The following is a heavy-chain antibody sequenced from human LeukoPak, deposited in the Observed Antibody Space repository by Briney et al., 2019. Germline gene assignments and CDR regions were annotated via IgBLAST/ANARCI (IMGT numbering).Heavy chain of an antibody. CDR1: GFTFSSYA. Sequence: PGGSLRLSCAASGFTFSSYAMHWVRQAPGKGLEYVSAISSNGDSTYYANSVKGRFTISRDNSKNTLYLQMGSLRAEDMAVYYCASFGDYFDYWGQGTLVTVSS. D-gene: IGHD3-10*01. CDR2: ISSNGDST. CDR3: ASFGDYFDY. J-gene: IGHJ4*02. V-gene: IGHV3-64*01.